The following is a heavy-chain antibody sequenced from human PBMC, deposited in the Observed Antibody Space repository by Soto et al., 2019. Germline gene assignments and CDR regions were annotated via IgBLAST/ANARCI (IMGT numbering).Heavy chain of an antibody. CDR2: IYWDDDK. V-gene: IGHV2-5*02. J-gene: IGHJ5*02. CDR3: AYRQDYMGSWNSGWFDP. D-gene: IGHD1-7*01. CDR1: GFSLTTTGVG. Sequence: QITLKESGPPLVKPTQTLTLTCTFSGFSLTTTGVGVGWIRQPPGKALEWLALIYWDDDKRYSPSLKTRLTTTKDTSKHQVVLTMTNRDPVDTATYSCAYRQDYMGSWNSGWFDPWGQGTLVTVSS.